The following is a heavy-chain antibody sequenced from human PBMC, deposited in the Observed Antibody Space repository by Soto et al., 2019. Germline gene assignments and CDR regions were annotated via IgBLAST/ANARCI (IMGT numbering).Heavy chain of an antibody. CDR2: VNPSGGHT. J-gene: IGHJ4*02. Sequence: QVQLMQSGAEVKKPGASVKVSCKASGDTFTDYYIHWVRQAPGQGLEWMGTVNPSGGHTTYAQHFLGRVTMTRDTSTSTLYMDLTSLTSDATAIYYCARWGHVVVVTVALDYWGQGTLVNVSS. CDR1: GDTFTDYY. CDR3: ARWGHVVVVTVALDY. V-gene: IGHV1-46*01. D-gene: IGHD2-21*02.